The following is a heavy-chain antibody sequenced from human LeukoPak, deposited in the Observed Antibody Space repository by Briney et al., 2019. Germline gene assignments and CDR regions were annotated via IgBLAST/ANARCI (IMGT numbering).Heavy chain of an antibody. D-gene: IGHD2-2*01. J-gene: IGHJ3*02. Sequence: SETPSLTCTVSGGSISSSSYYWGWIRQPPGKGLEWIGSIYYSGSTYYNPSLKSRVTISVDTSKNQFSLKLSSVTAADTAVYYCYRYCSSTSCLHSDAFDIWGQGTMVTVSS. CDR2: IYYSGST. CDR1: GGSISSSSYY. V-gene: IGHV4-39*05. CDR3: YRYCSSTSCLHSDAFDI.